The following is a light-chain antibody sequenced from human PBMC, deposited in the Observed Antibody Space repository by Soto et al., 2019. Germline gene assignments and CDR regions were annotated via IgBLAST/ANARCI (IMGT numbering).Light chain of an antibody. Sequence: QSAPTQPASLSGSPGQSITISCTGTSSTVGGFNVVSWYQQHPGKAPKVIIYEGIKRPSGVSNRFSGSNSGSTASLTISGLQAEDEADYYCCSYVGATTYVFGTGTKLTVL. CDR3: CSYVGATTYV. CDR1: SSTVGGFNV. CDR2: EGI. V-gene: IGLV2-23*01. J-gene: IGLJ1*01.